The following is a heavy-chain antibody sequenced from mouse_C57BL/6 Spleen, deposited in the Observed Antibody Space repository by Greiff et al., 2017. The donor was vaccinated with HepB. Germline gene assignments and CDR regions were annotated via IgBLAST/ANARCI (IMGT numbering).Heavy chain of an antibody. V-gene: IGHV1-76*01. CDR3: ARDYYGNLYYFDY. CDR1: GYTFTDYY. D-gene: IGHD2-1*01. CDR2: IYPGSGNT. Sequence: QVQLQQSGAELVRPGASVKLSCKASGYTFTDYYINWVKQRPGQGLEWIARIYPGSGNTYYNEKFKGKATLTAEKSSSTAYMQLSSLTSEDSAVYFCARDYYGNLYYFDYWGQGTTLTVSS. J-gene: IGHJ2*01.